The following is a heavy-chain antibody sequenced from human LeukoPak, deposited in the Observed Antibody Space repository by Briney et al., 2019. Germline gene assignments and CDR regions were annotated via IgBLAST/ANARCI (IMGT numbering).Heavy chain of an antibody. V-gene: IGHV4-59*01. CDR3: AGGATYYYYYMDV. Sequence: SETLSLTCTVSGGSISSYYWSWIRQPPGKGLEWIGYIYYSGSTNYNPSLKSRVTISVDTSNNQFSLKLSSVTAADTAVYYCAGGATYYYYYMDVWGKGTTVTISS. J-gene: IGHJ6*03. CDR1: GGSISSYY. D-gene: IGHD3-16*01. CDR2: IYYSGST.